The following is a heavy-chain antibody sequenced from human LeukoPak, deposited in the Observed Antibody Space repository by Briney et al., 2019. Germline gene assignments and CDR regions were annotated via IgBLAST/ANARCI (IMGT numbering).Heavy chain of an antibody. D-gene: IGHD6-13*01. J-gene: IGHJ4*02. CDR2: IRGSGGST. Sequence: PGGTLRLSCAASGFTFRSYGMSWVRQAPGKGLEWVSAIRGSGGSTYYADSVKGRFTISRDNSKNTLYLQMNSLRAEDTAVYYCAKDTSSSWYPTPFDYWGQGTLVTVSS. V-gene: IGHV3-23*01. CDR3: AKDTSSSWYPTPFDY. CDR1: GFTFRSYG.